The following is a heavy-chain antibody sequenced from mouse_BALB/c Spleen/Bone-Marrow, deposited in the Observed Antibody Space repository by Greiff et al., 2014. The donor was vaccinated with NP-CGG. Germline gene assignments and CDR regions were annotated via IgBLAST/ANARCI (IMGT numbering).Heavy chain of an antibody. D-gene: IGHD4-1*02. CDR3: ARAPQLLYYFDY. CDR1: GFTFSTYA. CDR2: ISNGGST. V-gene: IGHV5-6-5*01. J-gene: IGHJ2*01. Sequence: DVQLQESGGGLVKPGGSLKLSCAASGFTFSTYAMSWVRQTPEKRLEWVASISNGGSTYYQDSVKGRFTISRDNARNILYLQMSSLRSEDTAMYYCARAPQLLYYFDYWGQGTTLTVSS.